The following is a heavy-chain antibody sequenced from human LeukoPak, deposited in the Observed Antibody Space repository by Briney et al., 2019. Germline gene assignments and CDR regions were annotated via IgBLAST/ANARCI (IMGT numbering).Heavy chain of an antibody. CDR1: GGSFSGYY. CDR3: ARDGYNRIDY. J-gene: IGHJ4*02. D-gene: IGHD5-24*01. CDR2: IDHSGST. V-gene: IGHV4-34*01. Sequence: SETLSLTCAVYGGSFSGYYWSWIRQPPGKGLEWIGEIDHSGSTNYNPSLKSRVTISVDTSKNQFSLKLSSVTAADTAVYYCARDGYNRIDYWGQGTLVTVSS.